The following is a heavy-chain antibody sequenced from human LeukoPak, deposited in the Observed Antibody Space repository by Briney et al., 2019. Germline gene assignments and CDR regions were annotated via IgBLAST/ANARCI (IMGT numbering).Heavy chain of an antibody. Sequence: SETLSLTCGVYGGSFSGHYWTWIPQPPGKGLEGIGEVNHSGNTNYNPSLKSRVTTSVDTSKNQFSLRLTSVTAADTAVYYCARGLIRYYSGSGTSGNFDYWGQGTLVTVSS. CDR3: ARGLIRYYSGSGTSGNFDY. V-gene: IGHV4-34*01. CDR1: GGSFSGHY. D-gene: IGHD3-10*01. CDR2: VNHSGNT. J-gene: IGHJ4*02.